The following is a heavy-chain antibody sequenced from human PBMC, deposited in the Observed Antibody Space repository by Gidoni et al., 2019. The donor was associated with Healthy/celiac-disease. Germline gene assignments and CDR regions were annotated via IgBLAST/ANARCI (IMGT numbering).Heavy chain of an antibody. CDR2: ISSSGSTI. Sequence: EVQLVESGGGLVQPGGSLRPSCAASGFTFSSYEMNWVRQAPGKGLEWVSYISSSGSTIYYADSVKGRFTISRDNAKNSLYLQMNSLRAEDTAVYYCARVLSGYRYYFDYWGQGTLVTVSS. V-gene: IGHV3-48*03. CDR1: GFTFSSYE. CDR3: ARVLSGYRYYFDY. J-gene: IGHJ4*02. D-gene: IGHD3-22*01.